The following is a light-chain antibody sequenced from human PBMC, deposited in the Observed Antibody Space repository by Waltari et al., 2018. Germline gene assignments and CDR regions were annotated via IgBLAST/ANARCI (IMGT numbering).Light chain of an antibody. CDR2: GDN. Sequence: QSVLTQPPSASGTPGQRVTISCSGSLPNIDSNTVTCYRQLPGTAPKLLINGDNQRPSGVPDRFSGSKSGTSASLAISGLQSADEADYYCAGWDDSLNGPVFGGGTKLTAL. J-gene: IGLJ3*02. V-gene: IGLV1-44*01. CDR1: LPNIDSNT. CDR3: AGWDDSLNGPV.